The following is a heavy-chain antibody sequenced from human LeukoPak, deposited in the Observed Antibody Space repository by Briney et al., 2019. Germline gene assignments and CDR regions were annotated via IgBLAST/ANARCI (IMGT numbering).Heavy chain of an antibody. V-gene: IGHV1-69*05. Sequence: ASVKVSYQASGGTFSSYAISWVRQAPGEGLEWMGGIIPIFGKANYAQKFQGRVTITTDESTSTAYMELSSLRSEDTAVYYCARGQRLARHYYYMDVWGKGTTVTVSS. CDR3: ARGQRLARHYYYMDV. CDR1: GGTFSSYA. D-gene: IGHD6-19*01. CDR2: IIPIFGKA. J-gene: IGHJ6*03.